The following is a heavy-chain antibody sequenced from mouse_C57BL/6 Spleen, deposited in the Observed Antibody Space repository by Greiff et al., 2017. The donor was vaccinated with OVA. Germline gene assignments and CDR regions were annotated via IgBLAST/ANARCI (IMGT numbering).Heavy chain of an antibody. Sequence: EVMLVESGGGLVQPKGSLKLSCAASGFSFNTYAMNWVRQAPGKGLEWVARIRSKSNNYATYYADSVKDRFTISRDDSESMLYLQMNNLKTEDTAMYYCVRQEDGYYFDYWGQGTTLTVSS. V-gene: IGHV10-1*01. CDR1: GFSFNTYA. CDR3: VRQEDGYYFDY. J-gene: IGHJ2*01. D-gene: IGHD2-3*01. CDR2: IRSKSNNYAT.